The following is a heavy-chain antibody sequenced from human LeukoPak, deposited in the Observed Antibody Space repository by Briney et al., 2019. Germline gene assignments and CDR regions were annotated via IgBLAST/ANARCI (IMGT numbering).Heavy chain of an antibody. CDR3: AKSMGYYDAFDI. D-gene: IGHD2-15*01. CDR1: GFTFSSYG. Sequence: GGSLRLSCAASGFTFSSYGMHWVRQAPGKGLEWVAVISYDGSNKYYADSVKGRFTISRDNSKNTLYLQMNSLRAEDTAVYYSAKSMGYYDAFDIWGQGTMVTVSS. CDR2: ISYDGSNK. J-gene: IGHJ3*02. V-gene: IGHV3-30*18.